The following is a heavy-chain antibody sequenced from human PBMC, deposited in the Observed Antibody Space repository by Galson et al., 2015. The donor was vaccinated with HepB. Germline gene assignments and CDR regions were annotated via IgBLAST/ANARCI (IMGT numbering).Heavy chain of an antibody. CDR2: ISDDGSQK. D-gene: IGHD3-10*01. CDR1: GFTFSNYA. CDR3: ARSISMIRGPLGSWSHSYYYYGIDV. Sequence: SLRLSCAGSGFTFSNYALHWVRQAPGKGLEWVAVISDDGSQKYYAASVKGRFSVSRDKSRKTMYVQMNSLRPEDTAVYYCARSISMIRGPLGSWSHSYYYYGIDVWGQGTTVTVSS. J-gene: IGHJ6*02. V-gene: IGHV3-30*04.